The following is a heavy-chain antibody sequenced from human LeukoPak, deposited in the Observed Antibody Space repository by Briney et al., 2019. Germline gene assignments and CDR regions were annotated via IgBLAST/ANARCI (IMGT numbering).Heavy chain of an antibody. V-gene: IGHV3-30-3*01. J-gene: IGHJ6*02. CDR1: GFTFSSYA. D-gene: IGHD3-10*01. CDR3: ARDGGSLWFGELLFHYYYYYGMDV. Sequence: GGSLRLSCAASGFTFSSYAMHWVRQAPGKGLEWVAVISYDGSNKYYADSVKGRFPISRDSSKNTLYLQMNSLRAEDTAVYYCARDGGSLWFGELLFHYYYYYGMDVWGQGTTVTVSS. CDR2: ISYDGSNK.